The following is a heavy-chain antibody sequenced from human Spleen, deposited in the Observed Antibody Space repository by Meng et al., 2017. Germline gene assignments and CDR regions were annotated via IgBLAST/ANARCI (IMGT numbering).Heavy chain of an antibody. Sequence: QVQRVESGGGVVQPGRSLRLSCAASGFTFSSYGMHWVRQDPGKGLEWVAVISYDGSNKYYADSVKGRFTISRDNSKNTLYLQMNSLRAEDTAVYYCAKEGGLATYFDYWGQGTLVTVSS. D-gene: IGHD6-19*01. V-gene: IGHV3-30*18. CDR1: GFTFSSYG. CDR2: ISYDGSNK. CDR3: AKEGGLATYFDY. J-gene: IGHJ4*02.